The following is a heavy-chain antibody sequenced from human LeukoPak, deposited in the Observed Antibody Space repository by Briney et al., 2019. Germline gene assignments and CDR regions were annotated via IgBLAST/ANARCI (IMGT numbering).Heavy chain of an antibody. D-gene: IGHD6-6*01. V-gene: IGHV3-30-3*01. J-gene: IGHJ4*02. CDR3: AAFEFSSSYFDY. CDR1: GFTFSRNA. CDR2: ISYDGSNK. Sequence: GGSLRLSCATSGFTFSRNAMHWVRQAPGKGLEWVAVISYDGSNKYYADSVKGRFTISRDNSKNTLYLQINSLRAEDTAVYYCAAFEFSSSYFDYWGQGTLVTVSS.